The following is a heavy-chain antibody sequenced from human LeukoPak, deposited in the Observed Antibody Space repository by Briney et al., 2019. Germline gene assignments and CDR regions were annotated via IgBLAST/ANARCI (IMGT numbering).Heavy chain of an antibody. Sequence: SETLSLTCAVYGGSFSGYYWSWIRQPPGKGLEWIGEINHSGSTNYNPSLKSRVTISVDTSKNQFSLKLGSVTAADTAVYYCARGRGIAAADYWGQGTLVTVSS. V-gene: IGHV4-34*01. CDR1: GGSFSGYY. J-gene: IGHJ4*02. D-gene: IGHD6-13*01. CDR2: INHSGST. CDR3: ARGRGIAAADY.